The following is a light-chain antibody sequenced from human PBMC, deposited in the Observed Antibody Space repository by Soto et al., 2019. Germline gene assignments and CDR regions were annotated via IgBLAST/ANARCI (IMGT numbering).Light chain of an antibody. Sequence: QSALTQPVSVSGSPGQSITISCTGTSSDVGSYNLVSWYQQHPGKAPKLMIYEGSKRPSGVSNRFSGSKSGNTASLTISGLQAEDEAVYYCCSYAGSSTYVVFGGGTKVTVL. V-gene: IGLV2-23*01. J-gene: IGLJ2*01. CDR1: SSDVGSYNL. CDR2: EGS. CDR3: CSYAGSSTYVV.